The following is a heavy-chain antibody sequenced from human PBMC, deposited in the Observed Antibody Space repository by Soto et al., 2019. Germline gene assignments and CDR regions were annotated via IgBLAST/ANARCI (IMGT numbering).Heavy chain of an antibody. CDR2: ISAYNGNT. Sequence: ASVKVSCKASGYTFTSYGISWVRQAPGQGLEWMGWISAYNGNTNYAQKLQGRVTMTTDTSTSTAYMELRSLRSDDTAVYYCASRGQLERHDPYYYYYYMDVWGKGTTVTVSS. J-gene: IGHJ6*03. CDR3: ASRGQLERHDPYYYYYYMDV. D-gene: IGHD1-1*01. CDR1: GYTFTSYG. V-gene: IGHV1-18*01.